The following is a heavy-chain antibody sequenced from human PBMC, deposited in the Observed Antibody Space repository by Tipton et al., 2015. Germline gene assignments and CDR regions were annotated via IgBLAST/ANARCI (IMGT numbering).Heavy chain of an antibody. Sequence: RSLRLSCAASGFSFSNYGMHWVRQSPGKGLEWVAVIWYDGSYTNYADSVKGRFTISRDNSKNTLYLQMNSLRAEDTAVYYCARPEGMIAVAGGAMDAWGQGTTVIVSS. CDR3: ARPEGMIAVAGGAMDA. J-gene: IGHJ6*02. CDR1: GFSFSNYG. V-gene: IGHV3-33*01. D-gene: IGHD6-19*01. CDR2: IWYDGSYT.